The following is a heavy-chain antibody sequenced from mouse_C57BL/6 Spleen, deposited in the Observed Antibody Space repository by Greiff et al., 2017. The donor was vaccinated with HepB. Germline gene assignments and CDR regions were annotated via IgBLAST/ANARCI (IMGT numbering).Heavy chain of an antibody. D-gene: IGHD1-1*01. CDR2: IYPGNSDT. CDR1: GYTFTSYW. J-gene: IGHJ4*01. CDR3: TRFGVGYYYGKDYAMDY. V-gene: IGHV1-5*01. Sequence: EVKLVESGTVLARPGASVKMSCKTSGYTFTSYWMHWVKQRPGQGLEWIGAIYPGNSDTSYNQKFKGKAKLTAVTSASTAYMELSSLTNEDSAVYYCTRFGVGYYYGKDYAMDYWGQGTSVTVSS.